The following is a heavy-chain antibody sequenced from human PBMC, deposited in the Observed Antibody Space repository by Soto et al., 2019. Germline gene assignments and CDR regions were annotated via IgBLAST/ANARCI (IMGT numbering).Heavy chain of an antibody. D-gene: IGHD3-22*01. CDR3: AREGLYDSSGYYLGY. CDR2: IYYSGST. Sequence: SETLSLTCTVSGVSISSGGYYWRWIRQHPGKGLEWIGYIYYSGSTYYNPSLKSRVTISVDTSKNQFSLKLSSVTAADTAVYYCAREGLYDSSGYYLGYWGQGTLVTVSS. V-gene: IGHV4-31*03. J-gene: IGHJ4*02. CDR1: GVSISSGGYY.